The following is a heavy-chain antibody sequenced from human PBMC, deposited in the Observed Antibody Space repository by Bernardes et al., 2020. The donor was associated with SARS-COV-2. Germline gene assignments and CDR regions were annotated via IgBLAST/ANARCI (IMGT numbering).Heavy chain of an antibody. D-gene: IGHD3-10*01. CDR2: ISGSDDTT. CDR3: ARRVAFYF. CDR1: GFSPNGYY. J-gene: IGHJ4*02. Sequence: GGSLRLSCAASGFSPNGYYMSWIRRAPGKGLEWVSYISGSDDTTHYADFVKGRFTISRDNARNSVYLHMNNLRAQDTAVYYCARRVAFYFWCQGTLVTVSS. V-gene: IGHV3-11*01.